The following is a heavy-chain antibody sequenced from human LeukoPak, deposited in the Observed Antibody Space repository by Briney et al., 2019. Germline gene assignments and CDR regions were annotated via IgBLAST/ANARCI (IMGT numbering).Heavy chain of an antibody. CDR2: IYYSGST. CDR3: ARLPRHYDRYYFDS. V-gene: IGHV4-39*01. D-gene: IGHD3-10*02. J-gene: IGHJ4*02. Sequence: SETLSLTCTVSGGSISSSSYYGGWIRQPPGKGLEWIGSIYYSGSTYYNPSLKSRVTISVDTSKNQFSLKLSSVTAADTAVYYCARLPRHYDRYYFDSGGQGTLVTVSS. CDR1: GGSISSSSYY.